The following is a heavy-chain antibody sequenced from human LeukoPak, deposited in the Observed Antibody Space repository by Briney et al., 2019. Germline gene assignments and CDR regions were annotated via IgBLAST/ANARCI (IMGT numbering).Heavy chain of an antibody. D-gene: IGHD3-9*01. J-gene: IGHJ4*02. CDR2: IIPIFGTA. Sequence: ASVKVSCKASGGTFSSYAISWVRQAPGQGLEWMGGIIPIFGTANYAQKFQGRVTITADESTSTAYMELSSLRSEDTAVYHCTYYDISRYYFDYWGQGTLVTVSS. CDR3: TYYDISRYYFDY. CDR1: GGTFSSYA. V-gene: IGHV1-69*13.